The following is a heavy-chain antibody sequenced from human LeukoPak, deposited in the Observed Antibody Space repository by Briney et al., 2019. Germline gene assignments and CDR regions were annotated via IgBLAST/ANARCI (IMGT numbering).Heavy chain of an antibody. CDR3: AGHHPRNIVDF. V-gene: IGHV4-39*01. CDR2: IYYSGST. J-gene: IGHJ4*02. D-gene: IGHD2/OR15-2a*01. CDR1: GGSISSSSYY. Sequence: SETLSLTCTVSGGSISSSSYYWGWIRQPPGKGLEWIGSIYYSGSTYYNPSLKSRVTISVDTSKNQFSLKLSSVTAADTAVYYCAGHHPRNIVDFWGQGTLVTVSS.